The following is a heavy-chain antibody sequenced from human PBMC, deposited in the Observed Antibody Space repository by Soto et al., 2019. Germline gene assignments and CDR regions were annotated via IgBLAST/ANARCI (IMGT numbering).Heavy chain of an antibody. Sequence: EVQLVESGGGLVQPGGSLRLSCAASGFTFSSYEMNWVRQAPGKGLEWGSYISSSGSTIYYADSVQGRFTISRDNAKNSLYLQMNSLRAEDTAVYYCARDFQGLGYYFDYWGQGTLVTVSS. CDR1: GFTFSSYE. J-gene: IGHJ4*02. CDR2: ISSSGSTI. CDR3: ARDFQGLGYYFDY. V-gene: IGHV3-48*03.